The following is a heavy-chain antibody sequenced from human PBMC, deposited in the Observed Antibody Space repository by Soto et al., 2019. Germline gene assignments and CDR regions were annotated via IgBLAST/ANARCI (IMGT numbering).Heavy chain of an antibody. CDR3: ARVGYRSGWWDNWFDP. CDR2: IYYSGST. D-gene: IGHD6-19*01. Sequence: PSETLSLTCTVSGGSISSGGYYWSWIRQHPGKGLEWIGYIYYSGSTYYNPSLKSRVTISIDTSKNQFSLNLSSVTAADTAVYFCARVGYRSGWWDNWFDPWGQGTLVTVSS. V-gene: IGHV4-31*03. J-gene: IGHJ5*02. CDR1: GGSISSGGYY.